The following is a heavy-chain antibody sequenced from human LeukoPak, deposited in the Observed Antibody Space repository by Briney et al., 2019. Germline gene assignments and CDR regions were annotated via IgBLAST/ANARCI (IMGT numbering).Heavy chain of an antibody. D-gene: IGHD3-3*01. Sequence: PGGSLRLSCAASGFTFSRYGMHWVRQAPGKGLEYVSAISSNGDSTYYGNSVKGRFTISRDNSKNTLYLQMGSLRAEDMAVYYCARADFDFWSGYNSWGQGTLVTVSP. CDR3: ARADFDFWSGYNS. CDR1: GFTFSRYG. V-gene: IGHV3-64*01. J-gene: IGHJ4*02. CDR2: ISSNGDST.